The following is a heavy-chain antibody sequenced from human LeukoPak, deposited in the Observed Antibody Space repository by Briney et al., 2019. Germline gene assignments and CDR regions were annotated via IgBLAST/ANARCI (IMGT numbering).Heavy chain of an antibody. V-gene: IGHV1-2*02. D-gene: IGHD2-8*01. Sequence: ASVKVSCKASGYTFTGYYTHWVRQAPGQGLEWMGWINPNSGGTNYAQKFQGRVTMTRDTSISTAYMELSRLRSDDTAVYYCALMTKGYYYYYYMDVWGKGTTVTVSS. J-gene: IGHJ6*03. CDR1: GYTFTGYY. CDR3: ALMTKGYYYYYYMDV. CDR2: INPNSGGT.